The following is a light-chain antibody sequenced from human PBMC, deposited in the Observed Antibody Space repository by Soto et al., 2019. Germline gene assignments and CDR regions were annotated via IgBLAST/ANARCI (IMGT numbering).Light chain of an antibody. CDR1: QTVSSNY. CDR2: GAS. V-gene: IGKV3-20*01. J-gene: IGKJ5*01. CDR3: QQYTGPPTT. Sequence: EIILTQSPDTLSLSPGERATLSCRASQTVSSNYLAWCQQRPGQAPRLLIYGASTRAACITDRFSGSGSGTDFTLTITRLEPEDSAVYFCQQYTGPPTTFGQGTRLEIK.